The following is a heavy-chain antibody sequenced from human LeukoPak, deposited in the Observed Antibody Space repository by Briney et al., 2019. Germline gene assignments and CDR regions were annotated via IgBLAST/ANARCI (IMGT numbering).Heavy chain of an antibody. CDR3: ARGPYYYYYMDV. V-gene: IGHV3-64*01. J-gene: IGHJ6*03. CDR1: GFSFSSYP. Sequence: GGSLRLSCAASGFSFSSYPMHWVRQAPRKGLEYVSAISSNGGSTYYANSVKGRFTISRDNSKNTLYLEMGSLRAEDMAVYYCARGPYYYYYMDVWGKGTTVTVSS. CDR2: ISSNGGST.